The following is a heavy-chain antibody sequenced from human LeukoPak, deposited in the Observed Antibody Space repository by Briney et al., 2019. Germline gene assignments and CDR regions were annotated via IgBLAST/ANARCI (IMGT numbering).Heavy chain of an antibody. V-gene: IGHV4-39*01. CDR1: VGSLSSGRYY. D-gene: IGHD2-2*01. Sequence: PEALSLTCIVSVGSLSSGRYYWGGTRHPPGKGGEGFGSIFYSGSTYYNPSLKRRFPISDEPSKNQFIRELSSVTAADTAVYYCARPGVYCSSTSCPFDYWGQGTLVTVSS. CDR3: ARPGVYCSSTSCPFDY. CDR2: IFYSGST. J-gene: IGHJ4*02.